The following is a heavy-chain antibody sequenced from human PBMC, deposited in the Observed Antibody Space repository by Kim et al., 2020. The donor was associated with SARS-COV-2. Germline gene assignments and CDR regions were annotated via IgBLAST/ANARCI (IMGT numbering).Heavy chain of an antibody. CDR3: ATGSGRFHTGGSMTGYFDY. Sequence: GGSLRLSCAASGFTFSNYAMSWVRQAPGRGLEWVSGIIASATTTVYADSVKGRFTRSRDNSKNTVQPQMNSLGAEDTAVYYCATGSGRFHTGGSMTGYFDYWGQGTVVTVSS. D-gene: IGHD3-10*01. CDR2: IIASATTT. J-gene: IGHJ4*02. CDR1: GFTFSNYA. V-gene: IGHV3-23*01.